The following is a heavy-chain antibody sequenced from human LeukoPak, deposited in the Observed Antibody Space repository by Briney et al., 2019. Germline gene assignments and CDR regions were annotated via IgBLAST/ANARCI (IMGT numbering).Heavy chain of an antibody. V-gene: IGHV3-23*01. CDR2: ISDDGGAT. D-gene: IGHD3-22*01. CDR1: GFTFSSYG. Sequence: GGSLRLSCAASGFTFSSYGMSWVRQAPGKGLEWVSAISDDGGATYYADSVKGRFAISRDKSKNTLYLQMNSLRAEDTAVYYCAKNPDSSGYYYIYFDYWGQGTLVTVSS. J-gene: IGHJ4*02. CDR3: AKNPDSSGYYYIYFDY.